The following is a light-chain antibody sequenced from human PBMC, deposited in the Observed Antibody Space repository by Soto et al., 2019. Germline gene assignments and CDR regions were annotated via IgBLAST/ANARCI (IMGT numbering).Light chain of an antibody. CDR3: QQYDIWPPFT. Sequence: EIVMTQSPATLSVSPGERATLSCRAGQSVSSNLAWYQQKPGQAPRLLIYDASTRATGIPVRFSGSVSGTEFTLTISSLRSEDFAVYYCQQYDIWPPFTFGPGTKVDIK. CDR1: QSVSSN. J-gene: IGKJ3*01. V-gene: IGKV3-15*01. CDR2: DAS.